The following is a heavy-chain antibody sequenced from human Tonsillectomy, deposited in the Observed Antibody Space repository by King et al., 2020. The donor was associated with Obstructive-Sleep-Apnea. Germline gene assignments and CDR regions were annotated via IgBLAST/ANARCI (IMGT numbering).Heavy chain of an antibody. D-gene: IGHD6-19*01. V-gene: IGHV4-59*08. CDR3: ARHLGSGWRRPFDY. CDR1: GGSISSYY. J-gene: IGHJ4*02. CDR2: IYYSGST. Sequence: VQLQESGPGLVKPSETLSLTCTVSGGSISSYYWSWIRQPPGKGLEWIGYIYYSGSTNYNPSLKSRVTISVDTSKNQFSLKLSSVTAADTAVYYCARHLGSGWRRPFDYWGQGTLVTVSS.